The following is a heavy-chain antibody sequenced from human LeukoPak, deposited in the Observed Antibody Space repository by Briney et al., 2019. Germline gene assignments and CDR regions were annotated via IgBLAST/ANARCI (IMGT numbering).Heavy chain of an antibody. CDR3: ARVAAAGTAAVGYYFDY. CDR2: ISAYNGNT. D-gene: IGHD6-13*01. J-gene: IGHJ4*02. CDR1: GGTFSSYA. Sequence: ASVKVSCKASGGTFSSYAISWVRQAPGQGLEWMGWISAYNGNTNYAQKLQGRVTMTTDTSTSTAYMELRSLRSDDTAVYYCARVAAAGTAAVGYYFDYWGQGTLVTVSS. V-gene: IGHV1-18*01.